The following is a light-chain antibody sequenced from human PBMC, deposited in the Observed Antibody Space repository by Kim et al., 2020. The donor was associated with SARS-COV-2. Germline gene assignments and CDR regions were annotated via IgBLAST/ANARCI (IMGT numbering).Light chain of an antibody. Sequence: EIVLTQSPGTLSLSPGERATLSCRASQSVTSNNLAWYQQKPGQAPRLLIFGASSRATGIPDRFSGSGSGTDFTLTISSLEPEDFVMYYCQQYGSSPRTFGQGTKVDIK. J-gene: IGKJ1*01. CDR1: QSVTSNN. CDR3: QQYGSSPRT. V-gene: IGKV3-20*01. CDR2: GAS.